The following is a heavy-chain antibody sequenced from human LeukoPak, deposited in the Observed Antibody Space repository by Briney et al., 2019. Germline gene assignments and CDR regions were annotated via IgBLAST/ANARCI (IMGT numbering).Heavy chain of an antibody. Sequence: SETPSLTCTVSGGSISSSSYYWGWIRQPPGKGLEWIGSIYYSGNTYYNPSLKSRVTISVDTSKNQFSLELNSVTAADTAVYYCARHATVTSFTFAHWGQGTLVTVPS. J-gene: IGHJ4*02. CDR2: IYYSGNT. V-gene: IGHV4-39*01. CDR3: ARHATVTSFTFAH. D-gene: IGHD4-17*01. CDR1: GGSISSSSYY.